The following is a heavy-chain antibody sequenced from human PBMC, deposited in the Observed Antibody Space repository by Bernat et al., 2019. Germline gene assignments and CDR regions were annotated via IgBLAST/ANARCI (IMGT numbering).Heavy chain of an antibody. CDR3: AKDRYCSSTSCYDFDY. CDR1: GFTFSSYA. J-gene: IGHJ4*02. D-gene: IGHD2-2*01. CDR2: ISGSGGST. Sequence: EVQLLESGGGLVQPGGSLRLSCAASGFTFSSYAMSWVRQAPGKGLEWVSAISGSGGSTYYADSVKGRFTISRDNSKNKLYLQMNSLRAEDTAVYYCAKDRYCSSTSCYDFDYWGQGTLVTVSS. V-gene: IGHV3-23*01.